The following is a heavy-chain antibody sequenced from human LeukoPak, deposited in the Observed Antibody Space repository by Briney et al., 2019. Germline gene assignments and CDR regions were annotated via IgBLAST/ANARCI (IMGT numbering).Heavy chain of an antibody. CDR3: ARDQGWLPPNDAFDI. Sequence: PGESLRLSCAASGFTFSDYYMSWIRQAPGKGLEWVSYISSSGSTIYYADSVKGRFTISRDNAKNSLYLQLNSLRAEDTAVYYCARDQGWLPPNDAFDIWGQGTMVTVSS. V-gene: IGHV3-11*01. CDR2: ISSSGSTI. J-gene: IGHJ3*02. D-gene: IGHD5-24*01. CDR1: GFTFSDYY.